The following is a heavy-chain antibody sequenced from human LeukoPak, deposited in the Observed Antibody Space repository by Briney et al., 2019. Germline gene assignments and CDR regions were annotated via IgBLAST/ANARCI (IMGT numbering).Heavy chain of an antibody. D-gene: IGHD3-22*01. CDR3: AKDRSSHYYDSSGFDY. CDR2: ISGSGGST. Sequence: PGGSLRLSCAASGCTFSSYAMSWVRQAPGKGLEWVSAISGSGGSTYYADSVKGRFTISRDNSKNTLYLQMNSLRAEDTAVYYCAKDRSSHYYDSSGFDYWGQGTLVTVSS. CDR1: GCTFSSYA. J-gene: IGHJ4*02. V-gene: IGHV3-23*01.